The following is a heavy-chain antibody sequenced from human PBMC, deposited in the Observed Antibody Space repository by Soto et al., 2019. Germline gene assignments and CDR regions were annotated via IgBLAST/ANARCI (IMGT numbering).Heavy chain of an antibody. D-gene: IGHD6-6*01. V-gene: IGHV1-69*02. CDR2: IIPILGIA. CDR3: AAVAALFGYYYYYMDV. J-gene: IGHJ6*03. Sequence: ASVKVSCKASGGTFSSYTISWVRQAPGQGLEWMGRIIPILGIANYAQKFQGRVTITADKSTSTAYMELSSLRSEDTAVYYCAAVAALFGYYYYYMDVWGKGTTVTVSS. CDR1: GGTFSSYT.